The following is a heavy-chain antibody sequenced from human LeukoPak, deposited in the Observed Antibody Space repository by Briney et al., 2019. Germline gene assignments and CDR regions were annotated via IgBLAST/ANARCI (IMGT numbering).Heavy chain of an antibody. CDR3: ARGGSGSPLAY. Sequence: PSETLSLTCTVSGGSISGYDRSCSWQPPGQGLEWIGYIYYSGNTNYNPSLKSRVTMSVDTSKNQFSLKLSSVTAADTAVYYCARGGSGSPLAYWGQGTLVTVSS. CDR2: IYYSGNT. J-gene: IGHJ4*02. D-gene: IGHD1-26*01. CDR1: GGSISGYD. V-gene: IGHV4-59*01.